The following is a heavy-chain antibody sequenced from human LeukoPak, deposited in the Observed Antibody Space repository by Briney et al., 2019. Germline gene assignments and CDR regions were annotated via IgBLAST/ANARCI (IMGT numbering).Heavy chain of an antibody. D-gene: IGHD2-2*01. CDR2: MSRSGATI. CDR3: ARHGCLTCYHIDF. J-gene: IGHJ4*02. Sequence: PGGSLRLSCAASGFSFSSHSMNWFRQAPGKGLEWVSSMSRSGATIYYADSVKGRFTISRDNADNFLYLQMNSLTAEDTAVYYCARHGCLTCYHIDFWGQGTLVTVSA. V-gene: IGHV3-21*06. CDR1: GFSFSSHS.